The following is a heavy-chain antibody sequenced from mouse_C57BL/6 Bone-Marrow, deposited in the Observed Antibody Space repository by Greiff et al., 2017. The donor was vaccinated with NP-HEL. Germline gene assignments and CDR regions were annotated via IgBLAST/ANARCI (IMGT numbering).Heavy chain of an antibody. CDR3: AREGYYGSSRAWFAY. V-gene: IGHV1-81*01. CDR2: IYPRSGNT. D-gene: IGHD1-1*01. J-gene: IGHJ3*01. Sequence: QVQLQQSGAELARPGASVKLSCKASGYTFTSYGISWVKQRTGQGLEWIGEIYPRSGNTYYNEKFKGKATLTADKSSSTAYMELRSLTSEDSAVYFGAREGYYGSSRAWFAYWGQGTLVTVSA. CDR1: GYTFTSYG.